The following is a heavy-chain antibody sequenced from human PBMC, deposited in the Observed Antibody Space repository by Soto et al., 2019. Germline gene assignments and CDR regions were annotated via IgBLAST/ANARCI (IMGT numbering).Heavy chain of an antibody. CDR3: ARVPYNWSTGGMDV. J-gene: IGHJ6*02. CDR1: GFTFSSYA. Sequence: QVQLVESGGGVVQPGRSLRLSWAASGFTFSSYAMHWVRQAPGKGLEWVAVISYDGSNKYYADSVKGRFTISRDNSKNTLYLQMNSLRAEDTAVYYCARVPYNWSTGGMDVWGQGTTVTVSS. CDR2: ISYDGSNK. D-gene: IGHD1-20*01. V-gene: IGHV3-30-3*01.